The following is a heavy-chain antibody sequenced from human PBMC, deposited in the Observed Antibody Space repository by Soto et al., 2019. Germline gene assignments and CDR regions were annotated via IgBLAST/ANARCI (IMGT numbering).Heavy chain of an antibody. J-gene: IGHJ4*02. Sequence: PSETLSLTCTVSGGSITSGGHYWGWIRQYPGKGLERIGHIYASGNMYFYNPSLKRRVTISADTSRNQSSLSLSSLTAADTAVFYWARGDHRGYISDLTDIWGQGILVTVAS. CDR3: ARGDHRGYISDLTDI. CDR1: GGSITSGGHY. D-gene: IGHD3-9*01. CDR2: IYASGNMY. V-gene: IGHV4-31*03.